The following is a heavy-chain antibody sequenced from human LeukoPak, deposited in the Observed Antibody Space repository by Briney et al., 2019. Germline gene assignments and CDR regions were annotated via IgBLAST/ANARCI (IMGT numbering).Heavy chain of an antibody. V-gene: IGHV3-30*14. J-gene: IGHJ5*02. Sequence: GGSLRLSCAASGFTFSSYAMHWVRQAPGKGLEWVAVISYDGSNKYYADSVKGRFTISRDNSKNTLYLQMGSLRAEDMAVYYCARTSAGAYNWFDPWGQGTLVTVSS. CDR3: ARTSAGAYNWFDP. CDR1: GFTFSSYA. D-gene: IGHD6-19*01. CDR2: ISYDGSNK.